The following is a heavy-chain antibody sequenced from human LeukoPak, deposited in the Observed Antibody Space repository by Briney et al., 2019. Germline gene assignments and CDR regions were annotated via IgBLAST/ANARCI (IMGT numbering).Heavy chain of an antibody. V-gene: IGHV3-7*01. D-gene: IGHD6-19*01. CDR2: IKQDGSEK. CDR3: AREPIGVAVAGSFDY. Sequence: GGSLRLSCAASGFTFSSYWMSWVRQAPGKGLKWVANIKQDGSEKYYVDSVKGRFTISRDNAKNSLYLQMNSLRAEDTAVYYCAREPIGVAVAGSFDYWGQGTLVTVSS. J-gene: IGHJ4*02. CDR1: GFTFSSYW.